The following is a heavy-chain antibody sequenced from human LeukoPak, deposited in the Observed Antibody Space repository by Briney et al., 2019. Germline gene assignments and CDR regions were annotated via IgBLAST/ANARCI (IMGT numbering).Heavy chain of an antibody. CDR2: INWSSTSI. D-gene: IGHD3-22*01. J-gene: IGHJ6*03. V-gene: IGHV3-20*01. CDR1: GFALDVHG. CDR3: ARHSGPGYYNYYMDV. Sequence: GGSLRLSCAGSGFALDVHGMSWVRQAPGKGLQWVSGINWSSTSITYADSVKGRFTISRDNANNALYLQMNNLRAEDTAFYHCARHSGPGYYNYYMDVWGKGTTVTISS.